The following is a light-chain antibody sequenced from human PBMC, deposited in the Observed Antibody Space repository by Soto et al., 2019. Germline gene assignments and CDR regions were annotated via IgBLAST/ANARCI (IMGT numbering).Light chain of an antibody. CDR2: AAS. CDR1: QSISSY. CDR3: QQGYSPPLA. Sequence: DIQMTQSPSSLSASVGDRVTITCRASQSISSYLNWYQQKPGKAPKLLIYAASSLQGGVPSRFSGSGSWTDFTLTISSLQPEDFATYYCQQGYSPPLAFGGGTKVEIK. J-gene: IGKJ4*01. V-gene: IGKV1-39*01.